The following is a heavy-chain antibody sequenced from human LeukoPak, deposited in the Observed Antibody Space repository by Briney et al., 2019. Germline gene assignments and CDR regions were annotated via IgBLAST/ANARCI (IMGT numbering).Heavy chain of an antibody. CDR2: ITWDDIKT. CDR3: AKERSVGTTGTTPDY. V-gene: IGHV3-43*01. J-gene: IGHJ4*01. CDR1: GFTFDDFS. Sequence: GGSVRLFCAASGFTFDDFSMHWVGQSPGRGLEWVSLITWDDIKTYYAASVKGRFTVSRDNSKNSLYLQMNGLRTEDSALYYCAKERSVGTTGTTPDYWGHGNLVSVSS. D-gene: IGHD1-1*01.